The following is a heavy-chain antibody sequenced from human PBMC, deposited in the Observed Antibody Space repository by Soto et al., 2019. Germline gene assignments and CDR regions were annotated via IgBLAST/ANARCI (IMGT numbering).Heavy chain of an antibody. CDR2: INHSGST. CDR1: GGSFSGYY. CDR3: ARASGIAVAGTVIGYMDV. J-gene: IGHJ6*03. D-gene: IGHD6-19*01. Sequence: SETLSLTCAVYGGSFSGYYWSWIRQPPGKGLEWIGEINHSGSTNYNPSLKSRVTISVDTSKNQFSLKLSSVTAADTAVYYCARASGIAVAGTVIGYMDVWGKGTTVTVSS. V-gene: IGHV4-34*01.